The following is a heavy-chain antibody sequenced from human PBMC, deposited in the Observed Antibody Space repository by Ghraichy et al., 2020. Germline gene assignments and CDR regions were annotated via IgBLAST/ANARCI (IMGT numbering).Heavy chain of an antibody. Sequence: GGSLRLSCAASGFAFSNYGMHWVRQAPGKGLEWVALISYDGNIKTYADSVKGRFTISRDNSKNTLYLQMSSLRTEDTAVYYCAKYPLFGDHPDSGGQGTLGAVAS. V-gene: IGHV3-30*18. CDR3: AKYPLFGDHPDS. CDR2: ISYDGNIK. CDR1: GFAFSNYG. J-gene: IGHJ4*02. D-gene: IGHD4-17*01.